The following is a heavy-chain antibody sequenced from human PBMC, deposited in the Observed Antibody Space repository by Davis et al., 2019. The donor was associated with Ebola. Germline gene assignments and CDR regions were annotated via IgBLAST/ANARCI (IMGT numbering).Heavy chain of an antibody. CDR2: IYYSGST. CDR1: GGSISSYY. J-gene: IGHJ4*02. D-gene: IGHD3-3*01. Sequence: MPSETLSLTCTVSGGSISSYYWSWIRQPPGKGLEWIGYIYYSGSTNYNPSLKSRVTISVDTSKNQFSLKLSSVTAADTAVYYCARAHYYDFWSGYISGEGGYYFDYWGQGTLVTVSS. CDR3: ARAHYYDFWSGYISGEGGYYFDY. V-gene: IGHV4-59*01.